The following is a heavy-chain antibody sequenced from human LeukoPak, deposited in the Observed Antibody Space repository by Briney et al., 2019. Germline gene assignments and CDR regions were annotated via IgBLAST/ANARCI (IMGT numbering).Heavy chain of an antibody. Sequence: SETLSLTCAVYGGSFSGYYWSWIRQPPGKGLEWIGSIYYYSGSTHYNPTLKSRVAISVDASKNQLSLKLTSVTAADTAFYYCAGHLLDSSNWSFHGNWGQGTLVTVSS. CDR3: AGHLLDSSNWSFHGN. V-gene: IGHV4-34*01. D-gene: IGHD6-13*01. CDR2: IYYYSGST. CDR1: GGSFSGYY. J-gene: IGHJ4*02.